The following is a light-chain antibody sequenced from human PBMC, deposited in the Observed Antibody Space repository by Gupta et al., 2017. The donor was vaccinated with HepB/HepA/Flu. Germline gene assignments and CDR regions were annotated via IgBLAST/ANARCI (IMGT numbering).Light chain of an antibody. CDR3: QQSNSWPLS. V-gene: IGKV3-11*01. Sequence: ELVMTQSAATLSVSPGERATLSCRASQSVSLNFAWYQHKPGQPPRLLIYDASNRATGIPARFSGSGSGTDFTLTISSLEPEDFAVYYCQQSNSWPLSFGGGTKVEIK. J-gene: IGKJ4*01. CDR2: DAS. CDR1: QSVSLN.